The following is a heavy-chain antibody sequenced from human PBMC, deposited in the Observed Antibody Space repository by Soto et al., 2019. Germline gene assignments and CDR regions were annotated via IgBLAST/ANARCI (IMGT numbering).Heavy chain of an antibody. J-gene: IGHJ4*01. D-gene: IGHD5-12*01. CDR1: GGLISKYS. CDR3: ATIRVRGGPLRFED. V-gene: IGHV1-69*06. Sequence: HVQLVQSGAEVRKPGSSVKVSCKTSGGLISKYSFNWVRQAPGQGLEWMGGVLPISGSTDYAQKFQGRLTITADRSTSTVYMELSRLRSDDTANYYCATIRVRGGPLRFEDGGQGMLISVSS. CDR2: VLPISGST.